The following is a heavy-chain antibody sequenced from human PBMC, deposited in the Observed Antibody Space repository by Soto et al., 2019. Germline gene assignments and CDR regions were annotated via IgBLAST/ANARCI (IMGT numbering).Heavy chain of an antibody. J-gene: IGHJ4*02. CDR1: GFSFSTYG. Sequence: GGSLRLSCAASGFSFSTYGMHWVRQAPGKGLEWVAFISNDGSNKYYADSVKGRFTISRDNSKNTLYLQMNSLRAEDTAVYYCAREIATTGLYYFDYWGQGTLVTVSS. CDR2: ISNDGSNK. D-gene: IGHD6-13*01. CDR3: AREIATTGLYYFDY. V-gene: IGHV3-30*03.